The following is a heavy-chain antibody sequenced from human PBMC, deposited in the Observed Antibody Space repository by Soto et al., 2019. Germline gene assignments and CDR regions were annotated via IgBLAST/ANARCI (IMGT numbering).Heavy chain of an antibody. Sequence: ASVKVSCKASGYSFTNNDVTWVRQATGQGLEWMGWMNPGSGDTGYAQKFQGRVTMTRVISIATAYMELSSLRSDDTAIYYCARMATFGSLNWFDPWGQGTLVT. CDR1: GYSFTNND. CDR2: MNPGSGDT. D-gene: IGHD3-16*01. CDR3: ARMATFGSLNWFDP. V-gene: IGHV1-8*01. J-gene: IGHJ5*02.